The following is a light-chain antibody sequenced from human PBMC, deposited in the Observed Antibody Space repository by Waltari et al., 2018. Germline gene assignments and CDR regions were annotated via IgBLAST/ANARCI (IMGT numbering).Light chain of an antibody. CDR1: QSVLYSPNNKNY. CDR2: WAS. J-gene: IGKJ2*01. Sequence: DIVMTQSPDSLAVSLGERATINCKSSQSVLYSPNNKNYVAWDQQKPGQPPKLLIYWASTRESGVSDRFSGSGSGTDFTLTISSLQAEDVAIYYCQQYDSTPYTFGQGTKLEI. V-gene: IGKV4-1*01. CDR3: QQYDSTPYT.